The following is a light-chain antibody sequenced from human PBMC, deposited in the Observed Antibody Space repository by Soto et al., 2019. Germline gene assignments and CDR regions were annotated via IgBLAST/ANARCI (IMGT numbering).Light chain of an antibody. V-gene: IGKV3-20*01. CDR1: QSISSSS. Sequence: EIVLTQSPGTLSLSPRERATLSCRASQSISSSSLAWYQQKPGQAPRVLIYGASSRATGIPDRFSGSGSGTDFTLTISRLEPEDFAVYFCQQYGNPPPNAFGQGTKVEIK. J-gene: IGKJ2*01. CDR2: GAS. CDR3: QQYGNPPPNA.